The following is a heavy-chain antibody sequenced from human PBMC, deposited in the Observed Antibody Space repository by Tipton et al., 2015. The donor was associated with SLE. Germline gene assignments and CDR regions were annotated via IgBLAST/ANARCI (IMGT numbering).Heavy chain of an antibody. V-gene: IGHV1-69*01. CDR1: GGTFSSYA. CDR2: IIPIFGTA. CDR3: AVDYYDSNPVYFDL. D-gene: IGHD3-22*01. Sequence: QLVQSGAEVKKPGSSVKVSCKASGGTFSSYAISWVRQAPGQGLEWMGGIIPIFGTAKYAQNFQGRVTITAEESTSTAYMELSSLRSEDTAVYYCAVDYYDSNPVYFDLWGRGTLVTVSS. J-gene: IGHJ2*01.